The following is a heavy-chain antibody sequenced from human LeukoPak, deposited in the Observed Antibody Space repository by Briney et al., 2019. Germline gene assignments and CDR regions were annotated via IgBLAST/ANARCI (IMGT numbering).Heavy chain of an antibody. J-gene: IGHJ5*02. V-gene: IGHV4-30-4*08. CDR3: ARASTVVTWFDP. CDR1: GGSFSGYY. D-gene: IGHD4-23*01. Sequence: SETLSLTCAVYGGSFSGYYWSWIRQPPGKGLEWIGYIYYSGSTYYNPSLKSRVTITVDTSNNQFSLKLSSVTAADTAVYYCARASTVVTWFDPWGQGTLVTVSS. CDR2: IYYSGST.